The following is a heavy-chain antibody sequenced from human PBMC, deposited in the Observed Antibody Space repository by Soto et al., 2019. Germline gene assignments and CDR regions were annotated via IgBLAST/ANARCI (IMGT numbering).Heavy chain of an antibody. CDR2: IYPGDSDT. D-gene: IGHD6-6*01. Sequence: GESLKLSCKGSGYSFTSYWIGWVRQMPGKGLEWMGIIYPGDSDTRYSPSFQGQVTISADKSISTAYLQWSSLKASDTAMYYCAREGSIARNYYYGMDVWGQGTTVTVSS. J-gene: IGHJ6*02. V-gene: IGHV5-51*01. CDR1: GYSFTSYW. CDR3: AREGSIARNYYYGMDV.